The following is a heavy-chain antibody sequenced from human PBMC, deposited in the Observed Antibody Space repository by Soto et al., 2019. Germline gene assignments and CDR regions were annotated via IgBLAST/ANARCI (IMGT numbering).Heavy chain of an antibody. D-gene: IGHD3-3*01. V-gene: IGHV3-30-3*01. CDR3: ARDGEAYYYYGMDV. J-gene: IGHJ6*02. CDR1: GFTFSSYA. CDR2: ISYDGSNK. Sequence: RGGSLRLSCAASGFTFSSYAMHWVRQAPGKGLEWVAVISYDGSNKSYADSVKGRFTISRDNSKNTLYLQMNSLRAEDTAVYYCARDGEAYYYYGMDVWGQGTTVTVSS.